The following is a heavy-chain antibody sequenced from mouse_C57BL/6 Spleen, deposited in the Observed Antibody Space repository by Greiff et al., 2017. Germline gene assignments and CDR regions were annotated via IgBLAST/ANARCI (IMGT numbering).Heavy chain of an antibody. J-gene: IGHJ2*01. CDR3: ARWLLRTFDY. CDR2: IDPSDSYT. CDR1: GYTFTSYW. D-gene: IGHD2-3*01. V-gene: IGHV1-50*01. Sequence: QVQLQQPGAELVKPGASVKLSCKASGYTFTSYWMQWVKQRPGQGLEWIGEIDPSDSYTNYNQKCKGKATLTVDTSSSTAYMQLSSLTSEDSAVYYCARWLLRTFDYWGQGTTLTVSS.